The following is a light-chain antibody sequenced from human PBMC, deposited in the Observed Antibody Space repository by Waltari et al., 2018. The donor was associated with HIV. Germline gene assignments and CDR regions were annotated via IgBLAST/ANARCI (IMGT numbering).Light chain of an antibody. CDR1: QSSSSY. J-gene: IGKJ4*01. CDR2: GAS. V-gene: IGKV1-39*01. Sequence: DIQMTQSPSSLSASVGDRVTITCRASQSSSSYLNWYQQKPGKAPKLLIYGASSLQSGVPSRFSGSGSGTDFTLTISTLQPEDFATYYCQQSYSTPRTFGGGTKVEIK. CDR3: QQSYSTPRT.